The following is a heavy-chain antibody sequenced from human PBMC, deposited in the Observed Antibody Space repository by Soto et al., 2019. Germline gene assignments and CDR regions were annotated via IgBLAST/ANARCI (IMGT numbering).Heavy chain of an antibody. CDR2: ISAYNGNT. CDR1: GYTFASYA. V-gene: IGHV1-18*01. Sequence: QVQLVQSGAEVKKPGASVKVSCKASGYTFASYAISWMRQAPGQGLEWMGWISAYNGNTNYAQKLQGRVTMTTDTSASTAYREPRSLRFDDTAVYYCARDPPPPDYWGQGTLVTVSS. CDR3: ARDPPPPDY. J-gene: IGHJ4*02.